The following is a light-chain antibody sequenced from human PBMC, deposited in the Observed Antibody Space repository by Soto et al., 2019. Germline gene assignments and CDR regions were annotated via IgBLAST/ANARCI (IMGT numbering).Light chain of an antibody. V-gene: IGKV3-15*01. Sequence: EMVMTQSPATLSVSPGERATLSCRASQSVSSNLAWYQQKPGQAPRLLIYGASTRATGIPARFSGSGSGTEFTSTIRRLQSEDFGVYYCQQYNNWPPWTFGQGTKVEIK. J-gene: IGKJ1*01. CDR1: QSVSSN. CDR3: QQYNNWPPWT. CDR2: GAS.